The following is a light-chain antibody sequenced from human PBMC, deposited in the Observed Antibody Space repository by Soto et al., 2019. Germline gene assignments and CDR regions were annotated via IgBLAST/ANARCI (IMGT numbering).Light chain of an antibody. J-gene: IGLJ2*01. CDR1: SGYSNYK. Sequence: QLVLTQPPSASASLGASVTLTCTLSSGYSNYKVDWYQQRPGKGPRFVMRVGTGGIVGPKGDGIPDRFSVLGSGLNRYLTIKNIQEEDESDYHCGADHGSGSNFVVVFGGGTKLTVL. CDR3: GADHGSGSNFVVV. V-gene: IGLV9-49*01. CDR2: VGTGGIVG.